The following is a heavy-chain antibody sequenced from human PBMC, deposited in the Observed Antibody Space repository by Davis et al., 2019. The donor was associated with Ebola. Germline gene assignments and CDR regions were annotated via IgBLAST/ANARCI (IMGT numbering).Heavy chain of an antibody. D-gene: IGHD6-25*01. CDR3: ANTKAYSSGFED. CDR2: ISNDNRHI. Sequence: GESLKISCAASGFIFSDYYMDWVRQAPGKGLEYISYISNDNRHINYAESVKGRFSISRNKANSSLYLQMNSLRADDTAVYYCANTKAYSSGFEDWGQGTVVTVSS. CDR1: GFIFSDYY. J-gene: IGHJ4*02. V-gene: IGHV3-11*06.